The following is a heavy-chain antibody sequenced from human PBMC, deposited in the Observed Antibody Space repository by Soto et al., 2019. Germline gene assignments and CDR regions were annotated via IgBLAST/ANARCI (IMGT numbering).Heavy chain of an antibody. CDR2: ISSSSSYI. Sequence: GGSLRLSCAASGFTFSSYSMNWVRQAPGQGLEWVSSISSSSSYIDYADSVKGRFTISRDNAKNSLYLQMNSLRAEDTAVYYCARKIVATSRGDWFDPWGQGTLVTVSS. CDR3: ARKIVATSRGDWFDP. D-gene: IGHD5-12*01. V-gene: IGHV3-21*01. J-gene: IGHJ5*02. CDR1: GFTFSSYS.